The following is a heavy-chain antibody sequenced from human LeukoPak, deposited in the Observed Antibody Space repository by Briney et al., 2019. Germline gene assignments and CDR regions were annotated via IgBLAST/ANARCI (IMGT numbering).Heavy chain of an antibody. CDR1: GHTVTSNY. J-gene: IGHJ4*02. CDR3: ARDQEGFDY. Sequence: ASAKVSCKASGHTVTSNYIHWVRQATGQGLEWMGMIYPRDGSTSYAQKFQGRVTVTRDTSTSTVHMELSGLRSEDTAVYYCARDQEGFDYWGQGTLVAVSS. CDR2: IYPRDGST. V-gene: IGHV1-46*01.